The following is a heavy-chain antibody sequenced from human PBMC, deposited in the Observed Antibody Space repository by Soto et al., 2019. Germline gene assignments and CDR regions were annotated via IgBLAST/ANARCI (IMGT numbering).Heavy chain of an antibody. J-gene: IGHJ6*02. CDR3: ARGIGYSSGWLKYTDDYYYYYGMDV. Sequence: SETLSLTCAVYGGSFSGYYWSWIRQPPGKGLEWIGEINHSGSTNYNPSLKSRVTISVENSKNQFSMRLSSVTAADTAVYYCARGIGYSSGWLKYTDDYYYYYGMDVWGQGTTVTVSS. CDR1: GGSFSGYY. D-gene: IGHD6-19*01. V-gene: IGHV4-34*01. CDR2: INHSGST.